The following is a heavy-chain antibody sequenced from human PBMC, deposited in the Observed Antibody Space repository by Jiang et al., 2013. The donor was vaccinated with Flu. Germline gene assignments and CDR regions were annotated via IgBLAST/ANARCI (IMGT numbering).Heavy chain of an antibody. CDR2: IYYSGTT. CDR1: GDSIGSGGYF. CDR3: ARVVTATYYFDY. V-gene: IGHV4-31*03. Sequence: GLVKPSQTLSLTCTVSGDSIGSGGYFWSWIRQHPGKGLEWIGDIYYSGTTYYNPSLKSRLTISIDTSKNQFSLKLNSVTAADTAVYYCARVVTATYYFDYWGQGTLVTVSS. J-gene: IGHJ4*02. D-gene: IGHD2-21*02.